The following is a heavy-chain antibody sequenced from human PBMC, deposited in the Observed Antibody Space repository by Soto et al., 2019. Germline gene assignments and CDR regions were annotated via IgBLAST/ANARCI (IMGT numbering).Heavy chain of an antibody. CDR2: IYYSGST. J-gene: IGHJ6*02. D-gene: IGHD3-3*01. CDR3: ARDRRYDFWSGYLVGSQEMGYGMDV. CDR1: GGSISSGGYY. Sequence: QVQLQESGPGLVKPSQTLSLTCTVSGGSISSGGYYWSWIRQHPGKGLEWIGYIYYSGSTYYNPSLKSRVTISVDTSKNQFSLKLSSVTAADTAVYYCARDRRYDFWSGYLVGSQEMGYGMDVWGQGTTVTVSS. V-gene: IGHV4-31*03.